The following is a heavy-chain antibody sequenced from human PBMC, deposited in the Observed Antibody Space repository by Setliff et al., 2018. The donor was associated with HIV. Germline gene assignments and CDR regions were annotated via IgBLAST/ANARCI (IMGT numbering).Heavy chain of an antibody. J-gene: IGHJ4*02. V-gene: IGHV1-69*10. CDR1: GGTFSSYA. CDR3: ARDGLTVPYCGGDCYD. D-gene: IGHD2-21*02. CDR2: IIPILGIA. Sequence: GASVKVSCKASGGTFSSYAISWVRQAPGQGLEWMGGIIPILGIANYAQKFQGRVTITRDTSASTAYMELSSLRSEDTAVYYCARDGLTVPYCGGDCYDWGQGTLVTVSS.